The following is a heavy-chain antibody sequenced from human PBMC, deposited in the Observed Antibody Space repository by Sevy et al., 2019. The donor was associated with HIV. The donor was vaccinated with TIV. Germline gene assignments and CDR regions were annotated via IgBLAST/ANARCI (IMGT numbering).Heavy chain of an antibody. V-gene: IGHV3-15*05. D-gene: IGHD3-10*01. Sequence: GSLRLSCAASGLSVTNAWMTWVRQAPEKGLQWVGRIKSRDEGAATDYAAPVKGRFSISRDDAKNTLYLQMNSLQTEDTGVYYCATVAGPDDYYDYLDVWGEGTTVTVSS. J-gene: IGHJ6*03. CDR3: ATVAGPDDYYDYLDV. CDR1: GLSVTNAW. CDR2: IKSRDEGAAT.